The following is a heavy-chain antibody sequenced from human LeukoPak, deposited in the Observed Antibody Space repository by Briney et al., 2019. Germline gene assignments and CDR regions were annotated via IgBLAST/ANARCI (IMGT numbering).Heavy chain of an antibody. Sequence: GASVKVSCKTSGYTFTSYYMHWVRQAPGQGLEWMGWISAYNGNTNYAQKPQGRVTMTTDTSTSTAYMELRSLRSDDTAVYYCARERVYARRGYFDYWGQGTLVTVSS. V-gene: IGHV1-18*04. D-gene: IGHD2-8*01. CDR3: ARERVYARRGYFDY. J-gene: IGHJ4*02. CDR1: GYTFTSYY. CDR2: ISAYNGNT.